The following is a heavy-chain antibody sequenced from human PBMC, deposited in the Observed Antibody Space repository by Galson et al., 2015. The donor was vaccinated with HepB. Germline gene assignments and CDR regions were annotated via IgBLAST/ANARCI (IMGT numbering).Heavy chain of an antibody. CDR1: GYTFTSYY. CDR3: ARNTGSNSVDP. V-gene: IGHV1-46*01. J-gene: IGHJ5*02. CDR2: INPSGGAT. Sequence: SCKASGYTFTSYYIHWVRQAPGQGLEWMGMINPSGGATSYAQKFQGRVTMTRDTSTSTVYMEVRSLSSEDTAVYYCARNTGSNSVDPWGQGTLVTVSS. D-gene: IGHD4-11*01.